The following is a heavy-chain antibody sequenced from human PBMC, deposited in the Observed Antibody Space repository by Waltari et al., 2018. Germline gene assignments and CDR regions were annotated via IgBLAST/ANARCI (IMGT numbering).Heavy chain of an antibody. CDR3: ARGYGSGSLPPG. J-gene: IGHJ4*02. D-gene: IGHD3-10*01. Sequence: EVQLVESGGDLVQPGGSLRLSCAASGFTFSRYWMTWVRQAPGKGLVWVSRINFDGSSTTYADPVKGRFTISRDNTKNTLYLQMNSLRAEDTAVYYCARGYGSGSLPPGWGQGTLVTVSS. V-gene: IGHV3-74*01. CDR1: GFTFSRYW. CDR2: INFDGSST.